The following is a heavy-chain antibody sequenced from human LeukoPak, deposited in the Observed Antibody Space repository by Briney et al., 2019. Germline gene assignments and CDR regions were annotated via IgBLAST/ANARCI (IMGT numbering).Heavy chain of an antibody. D-gene: IGHD5-18*01. CDR3: AKHMTHLWLPYYLDS. J-gene: IGHJ5*01. CDR1: GFTFSDYY. Sequence: PGGSLRLSCAASGFTFSDYYMTWIRQAPGKGLEWVSGSSGSGGSNYYADSVKGRFIISRDNSKNILYLQMNSLRAEDTAVYYCAKHMTHLWLPYYLDSWGHGTLVTVSS. V-gene: IGHV3-23*01. CDR2: SSGSGGSN.